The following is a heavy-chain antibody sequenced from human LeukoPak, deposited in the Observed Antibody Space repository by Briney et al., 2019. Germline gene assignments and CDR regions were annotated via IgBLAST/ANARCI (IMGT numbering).Heavy chain of an antibody. CDR1: GFTFSSYS. V-gene: IGHV3-21*01. CDR2: ISSSSTYI. D-gene: IGHD3-10*01. CDR3: ATCYGSGSYSYYYYGMDV. Sequence: KTGGSLRLSCAASGFTFSSYSINWVRQAPGKGLEWGSSISSSSTYIYYADSVKGRFTISRDNSKNTLNLQMNSLRAEDTAVYYCATCYGSGSYSYYYYGMDVWGQGTTVTVSS. J-gene: IGHJ6*02.